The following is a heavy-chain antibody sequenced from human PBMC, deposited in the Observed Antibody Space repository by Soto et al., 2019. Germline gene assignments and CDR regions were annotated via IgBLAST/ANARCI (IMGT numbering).Heavy chain of an antibody. V-gene: IGHV4-30-4*01. CDR1: GGSISSGDYY. CDR2: IYYSGST. J-gene: IGHJ4*02. CDR3: ASGYYDFWSGYYLDY. D-gene: IGHD3-3*01. Sequence: SETLSLTCTVSGGSISSGDYYWSWIRQPPGKGLEWIGYIYYSGSTYYNPSLKGRVTISVDTSKNQFSLKLSSVTAADTAVYYCASGYYDFWSGYYLDYWGQGTLVTVSS.